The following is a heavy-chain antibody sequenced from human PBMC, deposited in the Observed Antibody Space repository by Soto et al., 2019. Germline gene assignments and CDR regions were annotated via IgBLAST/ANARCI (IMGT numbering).Heavy chain of an antibody. CDR2: IYWDDDK. CDR1: GFSLSTSGVG. V-gene: IGHV2-5*02. Sequence: QITLKESGPTLVKPTQTLTLTCTFSGFSLSTSGVGVGWIRQPPGKALEWLALIYWDDDKRYSPSLKSRLTITKDTSKNQVVLTMTNMDPVDTATYYCADSLNEADRGYSYGYYVYWGQGTLVTVSS. J-gene: IGHJ4*02. D-gene: IGHD5-18*01. CDR3: ADSLNEADRGYSYGYYVY.